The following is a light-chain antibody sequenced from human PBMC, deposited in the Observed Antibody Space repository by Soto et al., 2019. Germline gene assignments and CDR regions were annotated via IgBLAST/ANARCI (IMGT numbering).Light chain of an antibody. CDR1: QSVSSGQ. V-gene: IGKV3D-20*02. J-gene: IGKJ5*01. Sequence: EIVLTQSPATLSLSPGERATLSCRASQSVSSGQLTWFQQKPGQAPRLLIYAASSRAAGIPDRFSGSGSGTDFTLTISSLQSEDFAVYYCQQYNNWPAITFGQGTRLEIK. CDR2: AAS. CDR3: QQYNNWPAIT.